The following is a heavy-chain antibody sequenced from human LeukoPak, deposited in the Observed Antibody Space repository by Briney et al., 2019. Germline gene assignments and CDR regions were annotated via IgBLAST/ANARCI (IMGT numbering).Heavy chain of an antibody. Sequence: SGTLSLTCTVSGGSINSANYYWGWIRRPPGKGLEWIGEINHSGSTNYNPSLKSRVTISVDTSKNQFSLKLSSVTAADTAVYYCAREKPKYYDFWSGYPHPLDYWGQGTLVTVSS. CDR2: INHSGST. V-gene: IGHV4-39*07. J-gene: IGHJ4*02. CDR3: AREKPKYYDFWSGYPHPLDY. D-gene: IGHD3-3*01. CDR1: GGSINSANYY.